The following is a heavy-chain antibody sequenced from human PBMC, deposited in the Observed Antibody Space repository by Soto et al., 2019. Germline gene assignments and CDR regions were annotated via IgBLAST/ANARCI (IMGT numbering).Heavy chain of an antibody. J-gene: IGHJ5*02. Sequence: PSETLSLTCSVSGGSISSGGYHWSWIRQHPGKGLEWIGYIYYSGSTSYNQSLKSRVTISVDTSKNQFSLKLSSVTAVYSALYYCARGYCSSTSCFDPWGQGTLVTVSS. D-gene: IGHD2-2*01. CDR2: IYYSGST. CDR1: GGSISSGGYH. V-gene: IGHV4-31*03. CDR3: ARGYCSSTSCFDP.